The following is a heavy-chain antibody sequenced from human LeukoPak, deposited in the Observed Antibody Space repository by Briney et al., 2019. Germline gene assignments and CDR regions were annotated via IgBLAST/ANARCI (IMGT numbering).Heavy chain of an antibody. D-gene: IGHD2-8*02. CDR3: ARDELVSLDAFDI. J-gene: IGHJ3*02. Sequence: GGSLRLSCAASGFTFSSYSMNWVRQAPGKGLEWVSSISSSSYIYYADSVKGRFTISRDNAKNSLYLQMNSLRAEDTAVYYCARDELVSLDAFDIWGQGTMVTVSS. CDR1: GFTFSSYS. CDR2: ISSSSYI. V-gene: IGHV3-21*01.